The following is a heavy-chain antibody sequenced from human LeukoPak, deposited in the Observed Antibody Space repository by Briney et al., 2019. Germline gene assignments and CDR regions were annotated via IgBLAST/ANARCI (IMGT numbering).Heavy chain of an antibody. D-gene: IGHD6-19*01. Sequence: GGSLRLSCAASGFTFSSYGISWVRQAPGKGLEWVSAISASGGTTYYADSVKGHFTISRDNSKNTLYLQMNSLRAEDTAVYYCAREGSSGWYFDYWGQGTLVTVSS. CDR2: ISASGGTT. CDR3: AREGSSGWYFDY. V-gene: IGHV3-23*01. CDR1: GFTFSSYG. J-gene: IGHJ4*02.